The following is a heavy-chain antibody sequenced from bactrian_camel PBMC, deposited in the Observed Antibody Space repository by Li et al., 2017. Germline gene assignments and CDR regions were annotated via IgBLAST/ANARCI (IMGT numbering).Heavy chain of an antibody. D-gene: IGHD2*01. CDR1: AYAFRSYC. Sequence: HVQLVESGGDTVQTGGSLRLSCVTPAYAFRSYCMGWFRQAPGEKREGVATLDNDGRTTYADSVKGRFTISRDNAKNILYLQMNSLKPEDTALYYCAASCRFGTQCSGGFYSLTCPFRYWGQGTQVTVS. J-gene: IGHJ4*01. CDR2: LDNDGRT. CDR3: AASCRFGTQCSGGFYSLTCPFRY. V-gene: IGHV3S53*01.